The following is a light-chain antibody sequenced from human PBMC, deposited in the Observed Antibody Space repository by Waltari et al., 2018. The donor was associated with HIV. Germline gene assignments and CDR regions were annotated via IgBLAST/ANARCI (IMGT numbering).Light chain of an antibody. CDR2: EAS. V-gene: IGKV1-5*03. CDR1: QSISDW. CDR3: QQYDTYPWT. J-gene: IGKJ1*01. Sequence: DIQLTQSPSILSASVGDRVTITCRASQSISDWLAWFQQKPGKAPKLLIYEASNLQSGVPSRFSGSRSGTEFTLTISSLQPDDFATYYCQQYDTYPWTFGQGTEVEIK.